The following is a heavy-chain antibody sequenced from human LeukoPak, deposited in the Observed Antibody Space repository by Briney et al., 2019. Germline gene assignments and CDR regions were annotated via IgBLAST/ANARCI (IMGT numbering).Heavy chain of an antibody. CDR3: ARGLKYYYGSGRYNCHAFYI. CDR1: GFTFNTYS. Sequence: PGGSPRLSCTASGFTFNTYSMNWVRQAPGKGLEWVSSISSTGSYKFYVDSLKGRFTISRDNANNTLYLQMNNVRAEDTAVYYCARGLKYYYGSGRYNCHAFYIWGQGTMVTPSS. CDR2: ISSTGSYK. J-gene: IGHJ3*02. V-gene: IGHV3-21*01. D-gene: IGHD3-10*01.